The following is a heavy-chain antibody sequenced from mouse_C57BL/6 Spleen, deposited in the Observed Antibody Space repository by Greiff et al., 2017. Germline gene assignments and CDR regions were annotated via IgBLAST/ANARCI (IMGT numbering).Heavy chain of an antibody. CDR2: ISGGGGNT. J-gene: IGHJ2*01. CDR3: ARQEGLGGPYCDY. CDR1: GFTFSSYT. Sequence: LVESGGGLVKPGGSLKLSCAASGFTFSSYTMSWVRQTPEKRLEWVATISGGGGNTYYPDSVKGRFTISRDNAKNTLYLQMSSLRSDDTALYYCARQEGLGGPYCDYWGQGNTRTVSS. D-gene: IGHD4-1*01. V-gene: IGHV5-9*01.